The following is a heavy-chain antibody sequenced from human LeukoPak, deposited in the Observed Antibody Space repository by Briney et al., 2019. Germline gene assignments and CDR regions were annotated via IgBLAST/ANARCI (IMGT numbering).Heavy chain of an antibody. CDR1: GYTFTGYY. CDR2: FDPEDDET. D-gene: IGHD3-16*01. J-gene: IGHJ4*02. V-gene: IGHV1-24*01. CDR3: TATYDTSPYTLDF. Sequence: ASVKVSCKASGYTFTGYYMHWVRQAPGKGLEWMGSFDPEDDETIYAQKFQGRVIMTEDTSTDTVYTELTSLRSEDTAVYYCTATYDTSPYTLDFWGQGTLLTVSS.